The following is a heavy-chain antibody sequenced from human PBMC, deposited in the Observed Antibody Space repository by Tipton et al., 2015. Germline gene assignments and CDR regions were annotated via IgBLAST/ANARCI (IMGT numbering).Heavy chain of an antibody. Sequence: QVQLVQSGAEVKKPGASVKVSCKASGYTFTGYLLHWVRQAPGQGLEYMGCLNPNNGDTNYAQKFQGRITVTRDTSISTAYVELSSLRSDDTAVYFCAREAPAIGDFDYWGQGTLVTVSS. CDR3: AREAPAIGDFDY. V-gene: IGHV1-2*02. J-gene: IGHJ4*02. CDR2: LNPNNGDT. CDR1: GYTFTGYL. D-gene: IGHD3-16*01.